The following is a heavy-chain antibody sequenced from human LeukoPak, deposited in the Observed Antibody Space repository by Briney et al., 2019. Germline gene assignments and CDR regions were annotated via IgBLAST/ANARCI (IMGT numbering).Heavy chain of an antibody. D-gene: IGHD3-9*01. CDR1: GGSISSGNYY. Sequence: PSQTLSLICTVSGGSISSGNYYWSWIRQHPGKGLEWIGLTVNSGGTQYNPYLKSRVTISVDTSKNQFPLRLSSVTAADTAVYYCARLDILTAASFDPWGQGTLVTVCS. V-gene: IGHV4-31*03. CDR3: ARLDILTAASFDP. J-gene: IGHJ5*02. CDR2: TVNSGGT.